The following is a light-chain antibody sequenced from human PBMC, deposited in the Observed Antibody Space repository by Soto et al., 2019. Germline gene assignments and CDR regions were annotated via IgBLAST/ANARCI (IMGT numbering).Light chain of an antibody. CDR2: GVS. CDR1: QSVSSTL. J-gene: IGKJ1*01. CDR3: QHYGDSSWT. V-gene: IGKV3-20*01. Sequence: ELVLTQSPVALSLSSGERATLSCRASQSVSSTLLTWYQQKPGQAPRLLIYGVSSRATGIPDRFSGSGSGTDFTLTISRVEPEDVAVYFCQHYGDSSWTFGQGSRVEIK.